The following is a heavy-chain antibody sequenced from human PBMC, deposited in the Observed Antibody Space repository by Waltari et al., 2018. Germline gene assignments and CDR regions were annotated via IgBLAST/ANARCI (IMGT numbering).Heavy chain of an antibody. D-gene: IGHD6-19*01. CDR3: ARTPFIAVAGTGTFDY. V-gene: IGHV4-61*09. J-gene: IGHJ4*02. CDR2: IYTSGSP. CDR1: GGSISSGSYY. Sequence: QVQLQESGPGLVKPSQTLSLTCTVSGGSISSGSYYWSWIRQPAGKGLEWIGYIYTSGSPNYNPSLKSRVTISVATSNNQFSLKLSSVTAADTAVYYCARTPFIAVAGTGTFDYWGQGTLVTVSS.